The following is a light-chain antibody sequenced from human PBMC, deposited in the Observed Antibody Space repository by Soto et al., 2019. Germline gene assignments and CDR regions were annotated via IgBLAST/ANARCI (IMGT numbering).Light chain of an antibody. CDR3: SSYAVNSFYV. CDR2: QVT. Sequence: QSALTQPPSASGSPGQSVTISCTGTSSDVGAFNFVSWYQQHPGKAPKLMIYQVTKRPSGVPDRFSASKSGNTASLTVSGLQAEDEADYSCSSYAVNSFYVFGTGTKLTVL. CDR1: SSDVGAFNF. J-gene: IGLJ1*01. V-gene: IGLV2-8*01.